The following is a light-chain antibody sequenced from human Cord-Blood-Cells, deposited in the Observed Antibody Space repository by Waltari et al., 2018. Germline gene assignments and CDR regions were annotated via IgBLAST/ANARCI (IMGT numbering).Light chain of an antibody. CDR3: QQYNSYSWT. CDR2: DAC. J-gene: IGKJ1*01. CDR1: QSISSW. V-gene: IGKV1-5*01. Sequence: DIQMTQSPSTLSASVGDRVTITCRASQSISSWLAWYQQKPGKAPKLLIYDACSLESGVPTRLSGSGSGTEFTLTSSSLQPDDFATYYCQQYNSYSWTFGQGTKVEIK.